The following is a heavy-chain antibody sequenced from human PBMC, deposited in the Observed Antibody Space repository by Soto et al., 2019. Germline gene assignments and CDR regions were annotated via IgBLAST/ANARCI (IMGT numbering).Heavy chain of an antibody. CDR3: ASSVRYSSSWYPYFVY. CDR2: IKQDGSEK. V-gene: IGHV3-7*01. J-gene: IGHJ4*02. Sequence: EVQLVESGGGLVQPGGSLRLSCAASGFTFSSYWMSWVRQAPGKGLEWVANIKQDGSEKYYVDSVKGRFTISRDNAKNSLYLQMNSLRAEDTAVYYCASSVRYSSSWYPYFVYWGQGTLVTVSS. CDR1: GFTFSSYW. D-gene: IGHD6-13*01.